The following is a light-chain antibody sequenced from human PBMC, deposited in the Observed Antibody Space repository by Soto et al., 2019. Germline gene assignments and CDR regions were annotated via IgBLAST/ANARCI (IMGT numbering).Light chain of an antibody. CDR2: GAS. CDR3: QHYNDWPRWT. J-gene: IGKJ1*01. Sequence: ETVMTQSPVTLSVSPGERATLSCRASQRVSSNLAWYQQKPGQAPRLLIYGASTRATGIPAGFSGSGSGTEFTLTISSLQSEDFAVYYCQHYNDWPRWTFGQGTKV. CDR1: QRVSSN. V-gene: IGKV3-15*01.